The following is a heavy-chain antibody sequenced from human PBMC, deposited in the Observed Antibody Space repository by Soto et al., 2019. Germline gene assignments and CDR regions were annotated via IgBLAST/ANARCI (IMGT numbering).Heavy chain of an antibody. D-gene: IGHD1-1*01. V-gene: IGHV3-66*01. Sequence: EVQLVESGGGLVQPGGSLRLSCAVSGFTVSSHYMSWVRQAPGKGLEWVSVIYSGGSTYYADSVKGRFTISRDNSKNTLYLQMNSLRAEDSAVEYGAQHDWFYPGGQGTLVTVAS. CDR3: AQHDWFYP. CDR2: IYSGGST. J-gene: IGHJ5*02. CDR1: GFTVSSHY.